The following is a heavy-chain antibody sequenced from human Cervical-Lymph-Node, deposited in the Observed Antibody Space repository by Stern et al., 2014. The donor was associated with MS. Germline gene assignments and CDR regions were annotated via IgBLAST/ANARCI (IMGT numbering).Heavy chain of an antibody. CDR2: ISSSGSTK. D-gene: IGHD3-22*01. Sequence: DQLVESGGGLVKPGGSLRLSCAASGFTFSDDYMTWIRQAPGKGLEWVSYISSSGSTKYYADSVKGRFTISRDNAKNSLYLQMNSLRAEDTAVYYCARVGRRGITMKVVVIRPPEYWGQGTLVTVSS. CDR1: GFTFSDDY. V-gene: IGHV3-11*01. CDR3: ARVGRRGITMKVVVIRPPEY. J-gene: IGHJ4*02.